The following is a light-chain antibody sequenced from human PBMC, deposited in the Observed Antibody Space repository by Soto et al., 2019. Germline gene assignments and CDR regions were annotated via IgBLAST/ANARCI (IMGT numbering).Light chain of an antibody. CDR1: QSLSSY. CDR2: DAS. CDR3: QQRVHLPPT. J-gene: IGKJ4*02. V-gene: IGKV3-11*01. Sequence: EIVLTQSPATLSLPPGERATLSCRASQSLSSYLAWYQQKPGQAPRLRIYDASNRAAGIPARFSGSGSEIDFTLTSSSLEPEYFSVYYCQQRVHLPPTFDGAPKLEIK.